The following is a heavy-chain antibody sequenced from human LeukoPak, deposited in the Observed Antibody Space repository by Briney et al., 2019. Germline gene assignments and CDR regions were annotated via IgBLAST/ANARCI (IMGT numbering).Heavy chain of an antibody. D-gene: IGHD2/OR15-2a*01. CDR2: ITGSGGST. V-gene: IGHV3-23*01. CDR3: ALAASMWGFFDY. Sequence: PGGSLRLSCGVSGFTFSSYPMTWVRQAPGQGLEWVSTITGSGGSTYYADSVKGRLTISRDNSKNTPYLHLNTLRDEDTAVYYCALAASMWGFFDYWGQGTLVTVSS. CDR1: GFTFSSYP. J-gene: IGHJ4*02.